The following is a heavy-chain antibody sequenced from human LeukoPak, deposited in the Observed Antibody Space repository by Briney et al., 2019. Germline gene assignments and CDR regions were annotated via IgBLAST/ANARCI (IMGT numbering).Heavy chain of an antibody. D-gene: IGHD2-15*01. Sequence: PGGSLRLSCAAAGFTFSSYGMHWVRQAPGQGVEWVAVIWYDGSNKYYADSVKGRFTISRDNSKNTLYLQMNSLRAEDTAVYYCARADIYYYYYGMDVWGQGTTVTVSS. V-gene: IGHV3-33*01. CDR1: GFTFSSYG. CDR3: ARADIYYYYYGMDV. CDR2: IWYDGSNK. J-gene: IGHJ6*02.